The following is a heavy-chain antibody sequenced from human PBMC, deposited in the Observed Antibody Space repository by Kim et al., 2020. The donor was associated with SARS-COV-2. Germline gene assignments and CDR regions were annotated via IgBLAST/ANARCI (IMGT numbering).Heavy chain of an antibody. CDR2: IIPIFGTA. Sequence: SVKVSCKASGGTFSSYAISWVRQAPGQGLEWMGGIIPIFGTANYAQKFQGRVTITADESTSTAYMELSSLRSEDTAVYYCAKSVGFTIFGVVIIATNNYYYYGMDVWGQGTTVTVSS. V-gene: IGHV1-69*13. CDR3: AKSVGFTIFGVVIIATNNYYYYGMDV. D-gene: IGHD3-3*01. CDR1: GGTFSSYA. J-gene: IGHJ6*02.